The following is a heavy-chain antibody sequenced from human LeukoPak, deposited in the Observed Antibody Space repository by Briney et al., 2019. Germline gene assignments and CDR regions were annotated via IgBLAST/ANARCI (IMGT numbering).Heavy chain of an antibody. J-gene: IGHJ4*02. CDR2: IKQDGSEK. Sequence: GGSLRLSCAASGFTFSSCWMSWVRQAPGKGREWVANIKQDGSEKYYVDSVKGRFTISRDNAKNSLYLQINSLRAEDTAVHYCASGTQNYDFWSGYFLGVFDYWGQGTLVTVSS. D-gene: IGHD3-3*01. V-gene: IGHV3-7*01. CDR1: GFTFSSCW. CDR3: ASGTQNYDFWSGYFLGVFDY.